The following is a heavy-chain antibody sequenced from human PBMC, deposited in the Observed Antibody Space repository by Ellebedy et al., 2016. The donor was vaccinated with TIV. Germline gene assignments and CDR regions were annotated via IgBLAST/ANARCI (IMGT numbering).Heavy chain of an antibody. Sequence: MPGGSLRLSCTVSGGSISSSPYHWGWLRQPPGKGLEWIGSISYSGGTYYSTSLKSRVTISVDTSKNHFSLKLSSVTAADTAVYYCGWDCSSTSCRGGYWGRGTLVTVSS. D-gene: IGHD2-2*01. J-gene: IGHJ4*02. CDR2: ISYSGGT. V-gene: IGHV4-39*02. CDR1: GGSISSSPYH. CDR3: GWDCSSTSCRGGY.